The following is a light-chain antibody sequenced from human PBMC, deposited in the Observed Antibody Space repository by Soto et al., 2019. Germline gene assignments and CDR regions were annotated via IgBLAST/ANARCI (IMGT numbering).Light chain of an antibody. Sequence: EIVMTQSPATLSVSPGERATLSCRASQSVSSNLAWYQQKPGQAPRLLIYGASTRATGIPARFSGGGSGTEFTLTISSLQSEDFAVYYCQQYNNWPPGTFGQGTKVEIK. J-gene: IGKJ1*01. CDR3: QQYNNWPPGT. V-gene: IGKV3-15*01. CDR1: QSVSSN. CDR2: GAS.